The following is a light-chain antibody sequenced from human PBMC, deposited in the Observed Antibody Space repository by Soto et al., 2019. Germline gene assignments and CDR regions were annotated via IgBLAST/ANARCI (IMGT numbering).Light chain of an antibody. Sequence: EIVMTQSPATLSVSPGERATLSCRASQNVNSALAWYQQKPGQTPRLLIYGASTRATGIPARFSGSGSGTEFTLTIRSLQSEDFAVYYCQQYWNWPPLTVGGGTRVEIK. CDR1: QNVNSA. J-gene: IGKJ4*01. CDR2: GAS. CDR3: QQYWNWPPLT. V-gene: IGKV3-15*01.